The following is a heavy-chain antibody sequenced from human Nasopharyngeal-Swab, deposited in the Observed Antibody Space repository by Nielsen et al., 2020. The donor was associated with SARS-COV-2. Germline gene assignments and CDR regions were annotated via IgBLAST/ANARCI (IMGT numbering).Heavy chain of an antibody. CDR1: GGSISSYY. CDR2: IYYSGST. CDR3: AHRAASYYDIFTGYPDYYYYGMDV. D-gene: IGHD3-9*01. V-gene: IGHV4-59*13. Sequence: GSLRLSCTVSGGSISSYYWSWIRQPPGKGLEWIGYIYYSGSTKYNPSLKSRVTISVDTSKNQFSLKLSSVTAADTAVYYCAHRAASYYDIFTGYPDYYYYGMDVWGQGTTVTVSS. J-gene: IGHJ6*02.